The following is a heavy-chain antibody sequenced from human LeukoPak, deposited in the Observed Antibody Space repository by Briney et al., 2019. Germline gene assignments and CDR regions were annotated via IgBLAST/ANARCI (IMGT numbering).Heavy chain of an antibody. CDR3: AKDLAIRRPSGIDY. D-gene: IGHD1-14*01. J-gene: IGHJ4*02. Sequence: PGGSLRLSCAASGFTVSNNYMTWVRQAPGKGLEWVSAISGSGGSTYYADSVKGRFTISRDNSKNTLYLQMNSLRAEDTAVYYCAKDLAIRRPSGIDYWGQGTLVTVSS. CDR2: ISGSGGST. CDR1: GFTVSNNY. V-gene: IGHV3-23*01.